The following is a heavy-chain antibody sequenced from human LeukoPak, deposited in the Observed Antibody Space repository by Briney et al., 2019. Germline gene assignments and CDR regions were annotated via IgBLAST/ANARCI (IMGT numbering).Heavy chain of an antibody. CDR2: IYPGDSDT. Sequence: GESLKISCKGSGYSFTSYWIGWVRQMPGKGLKWMGIIYPGDSDTRYSPSFRGQVTISADKSISTAYLQWSSLKASDTAMYYCARLTGTPVGSYYMDVWGKGTTVTVSS. V-gene: IGHV5-51*01. CDR1: GYSFTSYW. D-gene: IGHD1-7*01. J-gene: IGHJ6*03. CDR3: ARLTGTPVGSYYMDV.